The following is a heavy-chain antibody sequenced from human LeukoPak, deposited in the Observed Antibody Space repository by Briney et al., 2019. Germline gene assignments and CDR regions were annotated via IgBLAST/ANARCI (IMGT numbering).Heavy chain of an antibody. D-gene: IGHD3-22*01. CDR3: ARPNMRDSSPYHNTQSDAFDI. V-gene: IGHV5-51*01. CDR2: IYPGDSDT. Sequence: GESLKISCKGSGYSFTSYWIGWVRQMPGKGLEWMGIIYPGDSDTRYSPSFQGQVTISADKSISTAYLQWSSLKASDTAMYYCARPNMRDSSPYHNTQSDAFDIWGQGTMVTVSS. CDR1: GYSFTSYW. J-gene: IGHJ3*02.